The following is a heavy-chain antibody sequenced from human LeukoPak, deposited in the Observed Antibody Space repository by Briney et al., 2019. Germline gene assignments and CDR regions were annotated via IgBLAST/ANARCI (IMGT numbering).Heavy chain of an antibody. D-gene: IGHD4-23*01. V-gene: IGHV4-59*01. CDR2: VFHNGNT. Sequence: SETLSLTCTVSGDSFTNYYWSWIRRPPGKGLEWVGYVFHNGNTIYQPSLWSRTTISADTSKNQFSLKLSSVTAADTAVYYCAREDAHGGTHFDFWGPGILVTVSS. CDR3: AREDAHGGTHFDF. CDR1: GDSFTNYY. J-gene: IGHJ4*02.